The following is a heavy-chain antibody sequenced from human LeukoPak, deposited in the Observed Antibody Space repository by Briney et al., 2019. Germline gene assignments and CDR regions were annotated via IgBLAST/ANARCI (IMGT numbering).Heavy chain of an antibody. CDR2: IYPIDSDT. CDR3: ARPNITYYYDSSGYDGFDV. D-gene: IGHD3-22*01. J-gene: IGHJ3*01. V-gene: IGHV5-51*01. CDR1: GYNFSNYW. Sequence: GDSLKISCKGSGYNFSNYWIAWVRQMPGKGLEWMGIIYPIDSDTRYRPSFQGQVSISADKSINTAYLQWSSLKASDTAMYFCARPNITYYYDSSGYDGFDVWGQGTMVTVSS.